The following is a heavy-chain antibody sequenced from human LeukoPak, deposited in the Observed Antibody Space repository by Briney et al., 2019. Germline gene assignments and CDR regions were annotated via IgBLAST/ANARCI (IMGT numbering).Heavy chain of an antibody. V-gene: IGHV4-30-2*01. J-gene: IGHJ3*02. CDR3: ARARSYGSGKGDAFDI. D-gene: IGHD3-10*01. CDR1: GGTISTGGYY. Sequence: SETLSLTCTVSGGTISTGGYYWTWIRQPPGKGLEWIGYIYHSGSTYYNPSLKSRVTISVDRSKNQFSLKLSSVTAADTAVYYCARARSYGSGKGDAFDIWGQGTMVTVSS. CDR2: IYHSGST.